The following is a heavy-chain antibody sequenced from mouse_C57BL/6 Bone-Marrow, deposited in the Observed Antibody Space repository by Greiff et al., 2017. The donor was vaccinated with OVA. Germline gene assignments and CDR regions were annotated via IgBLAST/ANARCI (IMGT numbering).Heavy chain of an antibody. D-gene: IGHD2-5*01. CDR3: ARHRTIVTLDY. V-gene: IGHV5-6*01. J-gene: IGHJ2*01. Sequence: EVKLMESGGDLVKPGGSLKLSCAASGFTFSSYGMSWVRQTPDKRLEWVATISSGGSYTYYPDSVKGRFTISRDNAKNTLYLQMSSLKSEDTAMYYCARHRTIVTLDYWGQGTTLTVSS. CDR2: ISSGGSYT. CDR1: GFTFSSYG.